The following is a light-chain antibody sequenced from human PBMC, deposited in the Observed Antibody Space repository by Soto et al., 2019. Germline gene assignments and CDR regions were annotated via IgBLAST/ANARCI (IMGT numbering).Light chain of an antibody. Sequence: QSALTQPASVSGSPGQSITISCPGTSSDIGAYNYVSWYQQHPGKAPKLMIYEVTNRPSGVSNRFSGSKSGNTASLTISGLQAEDEADYYCSSKSSSTLLFGGGTKLTVL. CDR3: SSKSSSTLL. V-gene: IGLV2-14*01. CDR1: SSDIGAYNY. CDR2: EVT. J-gene: IGLJ2*01.